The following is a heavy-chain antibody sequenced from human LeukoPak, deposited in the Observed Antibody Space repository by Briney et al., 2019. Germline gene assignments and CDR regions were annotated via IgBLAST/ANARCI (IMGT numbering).Heavy chain of an antibody. Sequence: GGSLRLSCAASGFTFRTCAMSWVRQAPGKGLEWVSVISGSGGSTYYADSVKGRFTISRDNSKNTLYLQMNSLRAEDTAVYYCVIPQGTTGGSFKWFDPWGQGTLVTVSS. J-gene: IGHJ5*02. D-gene: IGHD3-10*01. CDR2: ISGSGGST. CDR3: VIPQGTTGGSFKWFDP. V-gene: IGHV3-23*01. CDR1: GFTFRTCA.